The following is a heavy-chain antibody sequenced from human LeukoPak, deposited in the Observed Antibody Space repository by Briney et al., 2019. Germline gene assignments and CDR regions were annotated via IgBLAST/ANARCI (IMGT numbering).Heavy chain of an antibody. Sequence: PSETLSLTCTVSGGSISSSSYYWGWIRQPPGKGLEWIGSIYYSGSTYYNPSLKSRVTISVDTSKNQFSLKLSSVTAADTAVYYCARGRWFKRGYSYGPLPLYFDYWGQGTLVTVSS. D-gene: IGHD5-18*01. V-gene: IGHV4-39*01. CDR1: GGSISSSSYY. CDR3: ARGRWFKRGYSYGPLPLYFDY. CDR2: IYYSGST. J-gene: IGHJ4*02.